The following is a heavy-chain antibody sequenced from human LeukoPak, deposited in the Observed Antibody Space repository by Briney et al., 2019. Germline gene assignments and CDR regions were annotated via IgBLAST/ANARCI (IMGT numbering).Heavy chain of an antibody. J-gene: IGHJ4*02. CDR1: GNYW. CDR2: ISSSSSYI. D-gene: IGHD3-10*01. Sequence: SGGSLRLSCAASGNYWMHWVRQAPGKGLEWVSSISSSSSYIYYADSVKGRFTISRDNAKNSLYLQMNSLRAEDTAVYYCARDGYYYGSGSYLFDYWGQGTLVTVSS. CDR3: ARDGYYYGSGSYLFDY. V-gene: IGHV3-21*01.